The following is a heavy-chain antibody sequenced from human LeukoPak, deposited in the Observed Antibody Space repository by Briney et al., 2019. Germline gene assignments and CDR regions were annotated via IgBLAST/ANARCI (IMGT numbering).Heavy chain of an antibody. J-gene: IGHJ4*02. CDR3: ARELRGGWLQQYYFDY. D-gene: IGHD5-24*01. V-gene: IGHV4-59*01. CDR2: IYYSGST. CDR1: GGSIRNYY. Sequence: PSETLSLTCTVSGGSIRNYYWSWIRLPPGKGLEWIGYIYYSGSTNYNPSLKSRVTISVDTSKNQFSLKLSSVTAADTAVYYCARELRGGWLQQYYFDYWGQGTLVTVSS.